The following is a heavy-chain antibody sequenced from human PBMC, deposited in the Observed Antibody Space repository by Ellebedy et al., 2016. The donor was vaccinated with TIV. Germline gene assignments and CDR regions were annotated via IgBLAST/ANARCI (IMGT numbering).Heavy chain of an antibody. D-gene: IGHD2-2*01. CDR1: GASISDFH. V-gene: IGHV4-59*13. CDR2: IYDGGST. J-gene: IGHJ3*01. Sequence: SETLSLXXTVSGASISDFHWSWIRQPPGKGLEFIGYIYDGGSTDYNPSLRSRATISVDRSKNQFSLKLRSVTAADTAIYYCATEAYQAFDLWGQGTMVTVSS. CDR3: ATEAYQAFDL.